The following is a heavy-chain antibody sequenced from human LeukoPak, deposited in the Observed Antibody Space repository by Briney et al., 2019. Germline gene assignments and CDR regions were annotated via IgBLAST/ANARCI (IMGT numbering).Heavy chain of an antibody. V-gene: IGHV6-1*01. J-gene: IGHJ4*02. CDR3: ARGGGSMEWLTFDY. CDR1: GDSVSINSAA. CDR2: TYQRSKWYN. Sequence: SQTLSLTCAISGDSVSINSAAWNWIRQSPSRGLEWLGRTYQRSKWYNDYAVSVKSRITINPDISKNQFSLQLNSVAPEDTAVYYCARGGGSMEWLTFDYWGQGTLVTVSS. D-gene: IGHD3-3*01.